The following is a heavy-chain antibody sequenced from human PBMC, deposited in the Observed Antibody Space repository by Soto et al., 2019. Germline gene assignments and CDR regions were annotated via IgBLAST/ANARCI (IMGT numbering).Heavy chain of an antibody. CDR2: ISRDGSTT. D-gene: IGHD2-2*01. CDR1: GFTFSSRW. CDR3: ARDTSYSADY. V-gene: IGHV3-74*01. J-gene: IGHJ4*02. Sequence: EVRLVESGGGLVQPGGSLRLYCATSGFTFSSRWMHWVRQAPGKGLVWASYISRDGSTTTYADSVKGRFTISRDNAKNTVYLQMNSLRVDDTAVYYCARDTSYSADYWGQGTLVTVSS.